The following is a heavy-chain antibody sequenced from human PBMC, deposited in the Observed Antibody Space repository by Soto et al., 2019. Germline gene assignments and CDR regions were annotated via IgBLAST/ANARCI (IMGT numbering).Heavy chain of an antibody. V-gene: IGHV3-9*03. CDR1: GFTFDDYA. Sequence: PGGSLRISCAASGFTFDDYAMHWVRQAPGKGLEWVSGISWNSGSIGYADSVKGRFTIPRDNAKNSLYLQMNSLRAEDMALYYCAKDTDDPETAMAHFDYWGQGTRVTVSS. CDR2: ISWNSGSI. CDR3: AKDTDDPETAMAHFDY. J-gene: IGHJ4*02. D-gene: IGHD5-18*01.